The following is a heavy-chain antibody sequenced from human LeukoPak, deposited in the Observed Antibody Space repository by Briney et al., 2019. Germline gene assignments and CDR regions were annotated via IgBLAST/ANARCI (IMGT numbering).Heavy chain of an antibody. CDR3: ARRASGLEGYCSSTSCYWDNWFDP. CDR1: GYSISSGYY. Sequence: PSETLSLTCAVSGYSISSGYYWGWIRQPPGKGLEWIGSIYHSGSTYYNPSLKSRVTISVDTSKNQFSLKLSSVTAADTAVCYCARRASGLEGYCSSTSCYWDNWFDPWGQGTLVTVSS. V-gene: IGHV4-38-2*01. D-gene: IGHD2-2*01. J-gene: IGHJ5*02. CDR2: IYHSGST.